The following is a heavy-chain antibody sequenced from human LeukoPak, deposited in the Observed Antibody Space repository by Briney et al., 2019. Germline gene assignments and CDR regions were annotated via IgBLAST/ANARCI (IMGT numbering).Heavy chain of an antibody. CDR2: INSDGSST. CDR3: ASLDY. CDR1: GFTFSIYW. J-gene: IGHJ4*02. Sequence: GGSLRLSCAASGFTFSIYWVHWVRHAPGKGLVWVSSINSDGSSTSYADSVKGRFTISGDNAKNTLYLQMNTLRAEDTAVYYCASLDYWGQGTPVTVSS. V-gene: IGHV3-74*01.